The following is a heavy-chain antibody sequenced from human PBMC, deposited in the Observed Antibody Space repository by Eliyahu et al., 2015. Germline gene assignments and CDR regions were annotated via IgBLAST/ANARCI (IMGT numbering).Heavy chain of an antibody. Sequence: QVQLAESGGGTVHPGKSLTLTCSASGFNLRSHGMHWVRQTAGKGLEWVAVIWYDGVTKNYGDSVEGRFTISRDDSRNTLHLQMTSLRAEDSGLYYCARDNDVYGMDVWGQGTTVTVSS. CDR2: IWYDGVTK. D-gene: IGHD2-8*01. V-gene: IGHV3-33*01. CDR3: ARDNDVYGMDV. J-gene: IGHJ6*02. CDR1: GFNLRSHG.